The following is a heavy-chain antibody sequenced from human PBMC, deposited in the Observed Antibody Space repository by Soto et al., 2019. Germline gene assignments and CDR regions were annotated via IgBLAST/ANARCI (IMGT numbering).Heavy chain of an antibody. CDR1: GGTFSSYA. CDR3: ARTGYCSSTSCYGGPTYYYYGMDV. CDR2: IIPIFGTA. J-gene: IGHJ6*02. D-gene: IGHD2-2*01. Sequence: QVQLVQSGAEVKKPGSSVKVSCKASGGTFSSYAISWVRQAPGQGLEWMGGIIPIFGTANYAQKFQGRVTITADESTSPSYMELSRLRSEDTAVYYCARTGYCSSTSCYGGPTYYYYGMDVWGQGTTVTVSS. V-gene: IGHV1-69*01.